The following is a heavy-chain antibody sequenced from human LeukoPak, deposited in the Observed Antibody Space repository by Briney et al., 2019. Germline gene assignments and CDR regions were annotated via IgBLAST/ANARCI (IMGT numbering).Heavy chain of an antibody. D-gene: IGHD4-23*01. CDR2: IYPGDPDT. Sequence: GESLKISCKGSGYSFTSYWIGWVRQMPGKGLEWMGIIYPGDPDTRYSPSFQGQVTISADKSISTAYLQWSSLKASDTAMYYCAKLRGYPDDAFDIWGQGTMVTVSS. J-gene: IGHJ3*02. CDR1: GYSFTSYW. V-gene: IGHV5-51*01. CDR3: AKLRGYPDDAFDI.